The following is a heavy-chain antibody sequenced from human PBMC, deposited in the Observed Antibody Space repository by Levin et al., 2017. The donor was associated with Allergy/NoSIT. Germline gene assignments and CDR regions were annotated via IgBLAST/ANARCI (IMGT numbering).Heavy chain of an antibody. V-gene: IGHV3-49*03. CDR2: IRSKAYGGTT. J-gene: IGHJ4*02. Sequence: AGGSLRLSCTASGFTFGDYAMSWFRQAPGKGLEWVGFIRSKAYGGTTEYAASVKGRFTISRDDSKSIAYLQMNSLKTEDTAVYYCTRVIPPYCSSTSCPTESYADYWGQGTLVTVSS. D-gene: IGHD2-2*01. CDR1: GFTFGDYA. CDR3: TRVIPPYCSSTSCPTESYADY.